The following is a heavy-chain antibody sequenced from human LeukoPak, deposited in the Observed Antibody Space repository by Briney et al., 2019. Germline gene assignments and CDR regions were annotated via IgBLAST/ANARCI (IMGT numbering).Heavy chain of an antibody. D-gene: IGHD6-19*01. CDR3: ARERAYSSGWYGWFDP. CDR2: IYYSGST. CDR1: GGSFSGYY. V-gene: IGHV4-59*01. Sequence: SETLSLTCAVYGGSFSGYYWRWIRQPPGKGLEWIGYIYYSGSTNYNPSLKSRVTISVDTSKNQFSLKLSSVTAADTAVYYCARERAYSSGWYGWFDPWGQGTLVTVSS. J-gene: IGHJ5*02.